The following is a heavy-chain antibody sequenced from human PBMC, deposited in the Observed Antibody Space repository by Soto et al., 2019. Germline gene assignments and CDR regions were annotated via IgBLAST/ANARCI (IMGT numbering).Heavy chain of an antibody. CDR2: IWYDGSNK. J-gene: IGHJ6*02. D-gene: IGHD3-3*01. CDR1: GFTFSSYG. V-gene: IGHV3-33*01. Sequence: QVQLVESGGGVVQPGRSLRLSCAASGFTFSSYGMHWVRQAPGKGLEWVAVIWYDGSNKYYADSVKGRFTISRDNSKNTLYLQMNSLRAEDTAVYYCARDRVVTIFGGYYYYGMDVWGQGTTVTVSS. CDR3: ARDRVVTIFGGYYYYGMDV.